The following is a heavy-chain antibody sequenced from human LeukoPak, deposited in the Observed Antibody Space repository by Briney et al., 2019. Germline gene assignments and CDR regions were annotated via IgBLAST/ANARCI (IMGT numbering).Heavy chain of an antibody. D-gene: IGHD1-14*01. CDR1: GFAFSSHW. J-gene: IGHJ4*02. CDR2: IKKDGSEK. V-gene: IGHV3-7*01. Sequence: GGSLRLSCTASGFAFSSHWMSWVRQAPGKGLEWVANIKKDGSEKYYVDSVKGRFTISRDNAKNSLYLQINSLRAEDTAVYYCAKPSNYFDYWGQGTLVTVSS. CDR3: AKPSNYFDY.